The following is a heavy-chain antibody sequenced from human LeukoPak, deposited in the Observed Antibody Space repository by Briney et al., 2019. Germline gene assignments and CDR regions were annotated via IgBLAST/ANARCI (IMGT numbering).Heavy chain of an antibody. Sequence: GGSLRLSCAASGFTFSSYWMSWVRQAPGKGLEWVANIKQDGGETYYVDSVKGRFTISRDNAKNSLYLQMNSLRAEDTALYFCARGTYSFSSTSYYLYYMDVWGSGTTVTVSS. CDR1: GFTFSSYW. J-gene: IGHJ6*03. CDR3: ARGTYSFSSTSYYLYYMDV. CDR2: IKQDGGET. V-gene: IGHV3-7*01. D-gene: IGHD5-18*01.